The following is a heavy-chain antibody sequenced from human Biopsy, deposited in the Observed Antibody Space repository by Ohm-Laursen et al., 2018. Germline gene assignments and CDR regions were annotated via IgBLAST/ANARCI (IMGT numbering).Heavy chain of an antibody. CDR2: IFYRGST. CDR3: ARDYDTSGYYYVS. J-gene: IGHJ5*02. Sequence: PSQTLSLTCTVSGGSISNNNYYWGWIRQPPGKGLEWIGSIFYRGSTHYKPSLKSRINISVDTSKNQFSRKLNSVTAADTAVYYCARDYDTSGYYYVSWGQGTLVTVSS. V-gene: IGHV4-39*01. D-gene: IGHD3-22*01. CDR1: GGSISNNNYY.